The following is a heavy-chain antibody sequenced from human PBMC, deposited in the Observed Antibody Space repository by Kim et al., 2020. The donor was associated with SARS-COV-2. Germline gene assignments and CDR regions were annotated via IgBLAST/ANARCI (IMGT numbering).Heavy chain of an antibody. V-gene: IGHV1-69*01. Sequence: AQKFQGRDTITEDESTSTGYMELSSLRSEDTAVYYCARYGDYEGYYFDYWGQGTLVTVSS. CDR3: ARYGDYEGYYFDY. J-gene: IGHJ4*02. D-gene: IGHD4-17*01.